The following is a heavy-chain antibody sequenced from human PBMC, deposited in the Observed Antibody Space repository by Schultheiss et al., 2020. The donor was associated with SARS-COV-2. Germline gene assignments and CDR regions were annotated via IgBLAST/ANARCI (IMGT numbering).Heavy chain of an antibody. CDR3: ARDFSGYYYGYFDY. CDR1: GDTFSSYA. J-gene: IGHJ4*02. V-gene: IGHV1-69*13. Sequence: SVKVSCKASGDTFSSYAISWVRQAPGQGLEWMGGIIPIFGTANYAQKFQGRVTITADESTSTAYMELSSLRSEDTAVYYCARDFSGYYYGYFDYWGQGTLVTVSS. CDR2: IIPIFGTA. D-gene: IGHD3-22*01.